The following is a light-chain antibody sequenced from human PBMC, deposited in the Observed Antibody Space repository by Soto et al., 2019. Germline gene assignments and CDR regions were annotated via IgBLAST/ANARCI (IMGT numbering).Light chain of an antibody. CDR3: QQRASGPWT. CDR1: QTITKY. J-gene: IGKJ1*01. CDR2: ESS. Sequence: ETVLTQSPATLSLSPGDEATLSCKASQTITKYLAWYQQKPGQAPRLLIYESSEGASGVPSRFRGGGSGTDFTLTISSLEPEDFAFYYCQQRASGPWTFGQGTRVEL. V-gene: IGKV3-11*01.